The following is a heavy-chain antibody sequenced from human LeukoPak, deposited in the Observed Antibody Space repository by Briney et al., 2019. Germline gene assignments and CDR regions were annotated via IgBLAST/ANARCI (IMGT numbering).Heavy chain of an antibody. Sequence: PGGSLRLSCAASGFTFSSYGMHWVRQAPGKGLEWVAVISYDGSNKYYADSVKGRFTISRDNSKNTLYLQMNSLRAEDTAVYYCANSHSEHWGQGTLVTVSS. V-gene: IGHV3-30*18. CDR3: ANSHSEH. J-gene: IGHJ4*02. D-gene: IGHD1-14*01. CDR1: GFTFSSYG. CDR2: ISYDGSNK.